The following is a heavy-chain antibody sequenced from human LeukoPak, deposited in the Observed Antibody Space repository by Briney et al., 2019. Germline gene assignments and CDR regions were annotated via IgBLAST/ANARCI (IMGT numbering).Heavy chain of an antibody. V-gene: IGHV1-69*06. Sequence: SVKVSCKASLGTFSSYAISWVRQAPGQGLEWMGGIIPIFGTANYAQKFQGRVTITADKSTSIAYMELSGLSSEDTAVLYLGSDGGDGYKANWFDTWGQGTLVTVSS. D-gene: IGHD5-24*01. CDR1: LGTFSSYA. J-gene: IGHJ5*02. CDR2: IIPIFGTA. CDR3: GSDGGDGYKANWFDT.